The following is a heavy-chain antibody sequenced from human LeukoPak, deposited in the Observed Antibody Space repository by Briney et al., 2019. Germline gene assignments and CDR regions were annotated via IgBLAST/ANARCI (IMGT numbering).Heavy chain of an antibody. CDR2: IYYSGNT. Sequence: SETLSLTCTVSGGSISRSHFWGWIRQPPGKGLEWIGSIYYSGNTYYNPSLKSRVTISVDTSKNQFSLKLSSVTAADTAVYYFASQGCSSTTCLFDYWGQGTLVTVSS. CDR1: GGSISRSHF. CDR3: ASQGCSSTTCLFDY. V-gene: IGHV4-39*01. D-gene: IGHD2-2*01. J-gene: IGHJ4*02.